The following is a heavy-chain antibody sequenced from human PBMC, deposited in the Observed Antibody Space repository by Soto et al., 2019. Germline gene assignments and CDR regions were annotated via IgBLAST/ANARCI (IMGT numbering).Heavy chain of an antibody. CDR3: AKLTFFCSSTSCQQSHAFDI. Sequence: GGSLRLSCAASGFTFSSYAMSWVRQAPGKGLEWVSAISGSGGSTYYADSVKGRFTISRDNSKNMLYLQMNSLRAEDTAVYYCAKLTFFCSSTSCQQSHAFDIWGQGTMVTVSS. J-gene: IGHJ3*02. D-gene: IGHD2-2*01. V-gene: IGHV3-23*01. CDR1: GFTFSSYA. CDR2: ISGSGGST.